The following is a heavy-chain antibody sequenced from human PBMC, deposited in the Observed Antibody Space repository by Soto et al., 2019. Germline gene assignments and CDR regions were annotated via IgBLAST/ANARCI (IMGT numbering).Heavy chain of an antibody. D-gene: IGHD1-26*01. CDR3: ARQWELSGYYYGMDV. CDR1: GYTFTSYD. CDR2: MNPHNVNT. V-gene: IGHV1-8*01. J-gene: IGHJ6*02. Sequence: QVQLVQSGAEVKKPGASVKVSCKTSGYTFTSYDINWVRQASGQGLEWMGWMNPHNVNTGYAQKFQGRVTMTRDTSISTAYMELSSLRSEDTAVYYCARQWELSGYYYGMDVWGQGTTVTVSS.